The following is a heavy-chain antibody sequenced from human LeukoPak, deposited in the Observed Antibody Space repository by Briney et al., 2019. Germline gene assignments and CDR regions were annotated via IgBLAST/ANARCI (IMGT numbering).Heavy chain of an antibody. CDR2: ISAYNGNT. V-gene: IGHV1-18*01. J-gene: IGHJ4*02. CDR1: GYTFTSFG. Sequence: ASVKVSCKASGYTFTSFGISWVRQAPGQGLEWMGWISAYNGNTNYAQKLQGRVTMTTDTSTSTAYMELRSLTSDDTAVYYCARSGSSGWSVGSFDYWGKGTLSPSPQ. D-gene: IGHD6-19*01. CDR3: ARSGSSGWSVGSFDY.